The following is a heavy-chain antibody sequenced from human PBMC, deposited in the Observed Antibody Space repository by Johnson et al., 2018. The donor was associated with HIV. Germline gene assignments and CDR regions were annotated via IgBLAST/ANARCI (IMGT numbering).Heavy chain of an antibody. Sequence: QMQLVESGGGVVQPGRSLRLSCAASGFTFSSYGMHWVRQAPGKGLEWVAVISYDGSNKYYADSVKGRFTISRDNSKNTLYLQMNSLRAEYTAVYYCAKGAAAMGTGAFDIRGQGTMVT. CDR2: ISYDGSNK. V-gene: IGHV3-30*18. D-gene: IGHD5-18*01. CDR1: GFTFSSYG. CDR3: AKGAAAMGTGAFDI. J-gene: IGHJ3*02.